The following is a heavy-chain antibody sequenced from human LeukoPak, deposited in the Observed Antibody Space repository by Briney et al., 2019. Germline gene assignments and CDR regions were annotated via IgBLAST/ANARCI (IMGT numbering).Heavy chain of an antibody. CDR2: VSGGAEAT. Sequence: GGSLRLSCAASGFSFRDYAMTWVRQAPGKGLEWVSTVSGGAEATYYADSVKGRFAISRDNSKNTLYLQMNSLRAEDTAVYYCAKAEHGDYETFQHWGQGTLVTVSS. D-gene: IGHD4-17*01. CDR1: GFSFRDYA. J-gene: IGHJ1*01. CDR3: AKAEHGDYETFQH. V-gene: IGHV3-23*01.